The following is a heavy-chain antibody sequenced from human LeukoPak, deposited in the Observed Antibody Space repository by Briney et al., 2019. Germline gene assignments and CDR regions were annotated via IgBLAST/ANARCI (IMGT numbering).Heavy chain of an antibody. Sequence: GASVKVSCKASGYTFTGYYIHWLRQAPGQGLEGMAWINPNSGDTNYAQKFQGRVTLTRDTSISTAYMELSRLRSDDTAVYYCARIVGYCSSNICFDYWGQGTLVTVSS. CDR1: GYTFTGYY. V-gene: IGHV1-2*02. CDR3: ARIVGYCSSNICFDY. CDR2: INPNSGDT. J-gene: IGHJ4*02. D-gene: IGHD2-2*01.